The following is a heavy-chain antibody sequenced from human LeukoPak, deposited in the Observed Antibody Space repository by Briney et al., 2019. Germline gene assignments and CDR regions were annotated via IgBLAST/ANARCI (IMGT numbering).Heavy chain of an antibody. Sequence: TGGSLRLSCEASGFTFCSYAMSWARQAPGKGLEWVSAISGSGGSTYYADSVKGRFTISRDNSKNTLYLQMNSLRAEDTAVYYCAKDISGWFLNWGQGTLVTVSS. CDR1: GFTFCSYA. V-gene: IGHV3-23*01. J-gene: IGHJ4*02. CDR3: AKDISGWFLN. D-gene: IGHD6-19*01. CDR2: ISGSGGST.